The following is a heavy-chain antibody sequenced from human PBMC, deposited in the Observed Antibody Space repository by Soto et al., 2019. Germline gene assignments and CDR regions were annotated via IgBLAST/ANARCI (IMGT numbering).Heavy chain of an antibody. V-gene: IGHV3-23*01. Sequence: GGSLRLSCAASGFTFSSYAMSWVRQAPGKGLEWVSAISGSGGSTYYADSVKGRFTISRDNSKNTLYLQMNSLRAEDTAVYYCAKPTSPKAIVVVVAATRSVGTWLDPWGQGT. CDR3: AKPTSPKAIVVVVAATRSVGTWLDP. J-gene: IGHJ5*02. CDR1: GFTFSSYA. CDR2: ISGSGGST. D-gene: IGHD2-15*01.